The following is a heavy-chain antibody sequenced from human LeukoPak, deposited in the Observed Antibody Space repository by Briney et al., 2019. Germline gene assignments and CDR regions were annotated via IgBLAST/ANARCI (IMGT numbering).Heavy chain of an antibody. CDR1: GFSLSSSGVG. D-gene: IGHD3-9*01. CDR3: AHRQNDILTGYYSPSWFDP. CDR2: VDWDDDK. V-gene: IGHV2-5*02. J-gene: IGHJ5*02. Sequence: SGPTLVNPTQTLTLTCTFSGFSLSSSGVGVGWIRQPPGKAVEWLALVDWDDDKRSSQSLKSRLTTTKDTSKNQVVLTMTNMDPLDTVTYYSAHRQNDILTGYYSPSWFDPWGQGTLVTVSS.